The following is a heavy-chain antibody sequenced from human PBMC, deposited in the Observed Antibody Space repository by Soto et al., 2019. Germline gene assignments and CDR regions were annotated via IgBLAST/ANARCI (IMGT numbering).Heavy chain of an antibody. J-gene: IGHJ4*02. CDR3: XRDPYGGYIFDS. D-gene: IGHD5-12*01. V-gene: IGHV3-30-3*01. CDR1: GFLFRNYA. Sequence: QVQLVESGGGVVQPGTSLRLSCAASGFLFRNYAMHWVRQSPAKGLEWLAVISFDGANIFYAGAAKGRFTISRDNSKXXLYLQLDSLRPEXXXXXXXXRDPYGGYIFDSWGQGTQVTLSS. CDR2: ISFDGANI.